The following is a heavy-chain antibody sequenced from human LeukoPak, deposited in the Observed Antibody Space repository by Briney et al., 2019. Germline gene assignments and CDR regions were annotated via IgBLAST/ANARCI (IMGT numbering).Heavy chain of an antibody. CDR2: IYYSGST. Sequence: SETLSLTCTVSGGSISSYYWSWIRQPPGKGLEWIGYIYYSGSTNYNPSLKSRVTISVDTSKNQFSLKLSSVTAADTAVYYCARGGVYSSTLGYWGQGTLVTVSS. D-gene: IGHD2-8*01. J-gene: IGHJ4*02. CDR1: GGSISSYY. CDR3: ARGGVYSSTLGY. V-gene: IGHV4-59*01.